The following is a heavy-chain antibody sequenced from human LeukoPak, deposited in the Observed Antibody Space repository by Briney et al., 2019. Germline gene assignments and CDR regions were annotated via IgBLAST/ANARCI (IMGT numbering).Heavy chain of an antibody. CDR3: ARQLASPEGAVDY. V-gene: IGHV5-51*01. J-gene: IGHJ4*02. Sequence: AGESLKISCKGSGYSFTSYWIGWVRQMPGKGLERMGIINSPSFQGQVTISADKSISTAYLQWSSLKAWDTAMYFCARQLASPEGAVDYWGQGTLVTVS. CDR2: I. D-gene: IGHD3-16*01. CDR1: GYSFTSYW.